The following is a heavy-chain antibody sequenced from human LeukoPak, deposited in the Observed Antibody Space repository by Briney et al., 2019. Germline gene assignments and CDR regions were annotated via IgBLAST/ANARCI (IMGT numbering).Heavy chain of an antibody. V-gene: IGHV1-2*02. CDR1: GGTFSSYA. J-gene: IGHJ4*02. D-gene: IGHD6-19*01. CDR2: INPNSGGT. CDR3: ARVRIAVAGKYYFDY. Sequence: ASVKVSCKASGGTFSSYAISWVRQGPGQGLELMGRINPNSGGTNYARKFQGRVTMTRDTSISTAYMELSRLRSDDTAVYYCARVRIAVAGKYYFDYWGQGTLVTVSS.